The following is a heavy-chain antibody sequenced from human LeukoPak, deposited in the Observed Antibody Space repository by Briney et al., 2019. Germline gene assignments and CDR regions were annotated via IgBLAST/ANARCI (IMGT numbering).Heavy chain of an antibody. CDR1: GFTFSDYY. V-gene: IGHV3-11*06. D-gene: IGHD2-15*01. Sequence: GGSLRLSCAASGFTFSDYYMSWIRQAPGKGLEWVSYISSSSSYTNYADSVKGRFTISRDNAKNSLYLQMNSLRAEDTAVYYCARVSYCSGGSCYYYYGMDVWGQGTTVAVSS. CDR3: ARVSYCSGGSCYYYYGMDV. J-gene: IGHJ6*02. CDR2: ISSSSSYT.